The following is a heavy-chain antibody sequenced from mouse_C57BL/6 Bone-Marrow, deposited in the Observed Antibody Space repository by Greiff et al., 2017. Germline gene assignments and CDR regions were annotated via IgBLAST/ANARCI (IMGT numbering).Heavy chain of an antibody. D-gene: IGHD2-10*02. V-gene: IGHV1-82*01. CDR2: IYPGDGDT. Sequence: VKLMESGPELVKPGASVKISCKASGYAFSSSWMNWVKQRPGKGLEWIGRIYPGDGDTNYNGKFKGKATLTADKSSSTAYMQLSSLTSEDSAVYFCARGYGNPSNYWGQGTTLTVSS. CDR1: GYAFSSSW. CDR3: ARGYGNPSNY. J-gene: IGHJ2*01.